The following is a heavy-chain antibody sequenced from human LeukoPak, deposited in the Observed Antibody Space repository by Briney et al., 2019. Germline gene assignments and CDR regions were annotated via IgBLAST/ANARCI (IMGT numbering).Heavy chain of an antibody. CDR2: INPNSGDT. V-gene: IGHV1-2*02. D-gene: IGHD5-12*01. CDR3: ATPSGYDLDAFDI. CDR1: GYTFTGYY. J-gene: IGHJ3*02. Sequence: ASVKVSCKASGYTFTGYYMHWVRQAPGQGLEWMGWINPNSGDTNHAQKFQGRVTMTRDTSISTGYMDLSSLRSEDTAVYYCATPSGYDLDAFDIWGQGTMVTVSS.